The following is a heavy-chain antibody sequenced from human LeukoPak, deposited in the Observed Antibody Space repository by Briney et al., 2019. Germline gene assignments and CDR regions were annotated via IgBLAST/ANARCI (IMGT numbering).Heavy chain of an antibody. Sequence: GRSLRLSCAASGFTFDDYAKQWVRQAPGKGLEWVSGISWNSGSIGYADSVKGRFTISRDNAKNSLYLQMNSLRAEDMALYYCAKAKGSLLWFGELSLDYWGQGTLVTVSS. D-gene: IGHD3-10*01. J-gene: IGHJ4*02. CDR2: ISWNSGSI. CDR1: GFTFDDYA. CDR3: AKAKGSLLWFGELSLDY. V-gene: IGHV3-9*03.